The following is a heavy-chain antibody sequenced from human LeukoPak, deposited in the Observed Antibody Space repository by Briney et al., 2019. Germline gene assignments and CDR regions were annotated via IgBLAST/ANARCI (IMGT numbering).Heavy chain of an antibody. CDR2: INPNSGGT. CDR1: GYTFTGYY. D-gene: IGHD3-3*01. J-gene: IGHJ4*02. V-gene: IGHV1-2*02. CDR3: ARAYDFWSGYFDF. Sequence: ASVKFSCKASGYTFTGYYMHWVRQAPGQGLEWMGWINPNSGGTNYPQKFQGRVTMTADTSTSTVYMDLRSLRSDDTAVYYCARAYDFWSGYFDFWGQGTLVIVSS.